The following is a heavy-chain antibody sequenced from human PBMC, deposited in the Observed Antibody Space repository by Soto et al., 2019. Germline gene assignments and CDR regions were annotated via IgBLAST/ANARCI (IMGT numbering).Heavy chain of an antibody. CDR3: ARSPYSLEGDGQHSYYGMDL. D-gene: IGHD2-15*01. Sequence: GASVKVSCKPSGFTFSGFYLHWVRQAPGQGLEWMGWIKPNTDDTGYAQKFQGRVTLTWDTSSSAGYMDLSSLRSDDTAVYYCARSPYSLEGDGQHSYYGMDLWGLGTTVTVSS. J-gene: IGHJ6*02. CDR1: GFTFSGFY. V-gene: IGHV1-2*02. CDR2: IKPNTDDT.